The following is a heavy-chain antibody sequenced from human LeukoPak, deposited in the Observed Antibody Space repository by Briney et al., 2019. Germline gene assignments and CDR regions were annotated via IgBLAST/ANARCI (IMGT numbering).Heavy chain of an antibody. D-gene: IGHD2-21*02. Sequence: ASVKVSCKVSGSTPSDLSIHWVRQAPGKGLEYVGGSDPEDGERFHAQRFQGRVTMTEDTSMDTAYMELSSLRSEDTAVYYCVTDRARLFWYFDLWGRGTLVTVS. CDR3: VTDRARLFWYFDL. CDR2: SDPEDGER. V-gene: IGHV1-24*01. J-gene: IGHJ2*01. CDR1: GSTPSDLS.